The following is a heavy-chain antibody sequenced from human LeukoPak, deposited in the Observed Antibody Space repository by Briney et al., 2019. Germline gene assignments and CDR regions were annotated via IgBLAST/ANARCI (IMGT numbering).Heavy chain of an antibody. Sequence: PLETLSLTCTVSSGSISSYSWSWILQPPGKGLECIGYIYYSWSTNYNPSLKSRVTISLDTSKNQISLKLSSVTAADTAVYYCARGFSGVTALAADWGQGTLVTVSS. D-gene: IGHD2-21*02. V-gene: IGHV4-59*01. CDR3: ARGFSGVTALAAD. CDR2: IYYSWST. CDR1: SGSISSYS. J-gene: IGHJ4*02.